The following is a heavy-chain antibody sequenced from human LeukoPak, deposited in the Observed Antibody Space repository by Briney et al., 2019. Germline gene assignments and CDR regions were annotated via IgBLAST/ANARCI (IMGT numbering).Heavy chain of an antibody. V-gene: IGHV1-69*05. J-gene: IGHJ6*03. CDR2: IIPIFGTA. D-gene: IGHD2-21*02. CDR3: AREESDRSYYYYYMDV. CDR1: GDTFSSYA. Sequence: SVKVSCKASGDTFSSYAISWVRQAPGQGLEWMGRIIPIFGTANYAQKFQGRVTITTDESTSTAYMELSSLRSEDTAVYYCAREESDRSYYYYYMDVWGKGTTVTVSS.